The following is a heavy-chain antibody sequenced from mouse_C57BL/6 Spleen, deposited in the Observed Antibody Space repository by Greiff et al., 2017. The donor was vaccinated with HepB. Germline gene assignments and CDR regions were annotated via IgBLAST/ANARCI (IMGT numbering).Heavy chain of an antibody. Sequence: VQLQQSGPGLVQPSQSLSITCTVSGFSLTSYGVHWVRQPPGKGLEWLGVIWSGGSTDYNAAFISRLSISKDNSKSQVFFKMNSLQADDTAIYYCAKTLYDVGFAYWGQGTLVTVSA. CDR2: IWSGGST. CDR3: AKTLYDVGFAY. CDR1: GFSLTSYG. D-gene: IGHD2-12*01. J-gene: IGHJ3*01. V-gene: IGHV2-4*01.